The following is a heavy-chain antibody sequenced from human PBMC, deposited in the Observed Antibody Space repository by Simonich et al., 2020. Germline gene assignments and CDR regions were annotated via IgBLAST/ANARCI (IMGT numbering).Heavy chain of an antibody. CDR3: ARGGLWLDY. CDR1: GGSISSSSYY. CDR2: IYYSGST. Sequence: QLQLQESGPGLVKPSETLSLTCTVSGGSISSSSYYWGWIRQPPGKGLEWIGSIYYSGSTNHNPSLKSRVTISVDTSKNQCSLKLSAVTAADTAVYYCARGGLWLDYWGQGTLVTVSS. D-gene: IGHD3-16*01. V-gene: IGHV4-39*07. J-gene: IGHJ4*02.